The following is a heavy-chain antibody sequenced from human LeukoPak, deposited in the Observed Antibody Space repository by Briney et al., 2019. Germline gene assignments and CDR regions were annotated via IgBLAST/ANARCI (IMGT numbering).Heavy chain of an antibody. CDR3: ARGEPGGSGWLGGFDY. Sequence: SETLSLTFAVYGGSFSGYYWSWIRQPPGKGLEWIGEINHSGSTNYNPSLKSRVTISVDTSKNQFSLKLSSVTAADTAVYYCARGEPGGSGWLGGFDYWGQRTLVTVSS. J-gene: IGHJ4*02. V-gene: IGHV4-34*01. D-gene: IGHD6-19*01. CDR1: GGSFSGYY. CDR2: INHSGST.